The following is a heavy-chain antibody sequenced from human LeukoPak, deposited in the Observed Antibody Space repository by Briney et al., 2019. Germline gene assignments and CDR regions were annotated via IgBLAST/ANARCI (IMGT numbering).Heavy chain of an antibody. Sequence: KASGYTLSTYYMHWVRQAPGQGLDWMGIINPSAGGTSYAQKLQGRVTMTTDTSTSTAYMELRSLRSDDTAVYYCARVSLSIYYYGMDVWGQGTTVTVSS. CDR2: INPSAGGT. V-gene: IGHV1-46*01. CDR1: GYTLSTYY. CDR3: ARVSLSIYYYGMDV. D-gene: IGHD3-3*01. J-gene: IGHJ6*02.